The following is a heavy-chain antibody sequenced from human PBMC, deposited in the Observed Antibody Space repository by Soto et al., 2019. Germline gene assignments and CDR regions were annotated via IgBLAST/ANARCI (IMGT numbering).Heavy chain of an antibody. J-gene: IGHJ3*02. Sequence: GSLRLSCAASGFSFSSYAMSWVRQAPGKGLEWVSAISGSGGSTYYADSVQGRFTISRDNSKNTLYLQMNSLRAEDTAVYYCAKDGASNVGAFDIWGQGTMVTVSS. CDR3: AKDGASNVGAFDI. CDR1: GFSFSSYA. V-gene: IGHV3-23*01. CDR2: ISGSGGST. D-gene: IGHD1-26*01.